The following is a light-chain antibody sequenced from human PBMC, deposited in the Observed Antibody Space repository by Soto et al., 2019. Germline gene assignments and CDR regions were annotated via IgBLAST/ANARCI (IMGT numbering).Light chain of an antibody. J-gene: IGKJ1*01. Sequence: DIQMTQSPSSVSASVGDRVTISCRASHDVRSWLAWYQQKPGKAPNLLIYGASTLQSGVPSRVSGSGSGTDFALTISSLQPEDFATYSVQQANGDPWTFGQGTKVEIK. V-gene: IGKV1-12*02. CDR2: GAS. CDR3: QQANGDPWT. CDR1: HDVRSW.